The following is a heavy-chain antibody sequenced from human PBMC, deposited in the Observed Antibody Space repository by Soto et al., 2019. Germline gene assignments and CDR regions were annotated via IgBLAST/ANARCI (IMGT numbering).Heavy chain of an antibody. CDR1: GGSFSGYY. J-gene: IGHJ6*03. CDR3: ARGFTGYSYGRYYYYYYMDV. Sequence: SETLSLTCAVYGGSFSGYYWSWIRQPPGKGLEWIGEINHSGSTNYNPSLKSRVTISVDTSKNQFSLKLSSVTAADTAVYYCARGFTGYSYGRYYYYYYMDVWGKGTTVTVSS. D-gene: IGHD5-18*01. V-gene: IGHV4-34*01. CDR2: INHSGST.